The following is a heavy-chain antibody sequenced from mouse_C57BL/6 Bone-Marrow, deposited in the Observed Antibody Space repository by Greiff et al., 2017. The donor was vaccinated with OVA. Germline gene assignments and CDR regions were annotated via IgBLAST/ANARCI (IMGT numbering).Heavy chain of an antibody. V-gene: IGHV1-42*01. J-gene: IGHJ4*01. D-gene: IGHD1-1*01. Sequence: VQLQQSGPELVKPGASVKISCKASGYSFTGYYMNWVKQSPEKSLEWIGEINPSTGGTTYNQKFKAKATLTVDKSSSTAYMQLKSLTSEDSAVYYCAREGPFTTSYAKDYWGQGTSVTVAS. CDR2: INPSTGGT. CDR1: GYSFTGYY. CDR3: AREGPFTTSYAKDY.